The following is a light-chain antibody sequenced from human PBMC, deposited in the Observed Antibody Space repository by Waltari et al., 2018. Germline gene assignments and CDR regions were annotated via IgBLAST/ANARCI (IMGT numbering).Light chain of an antibody. Sequence: QSAVTQPASVSGSPGQSITISCTAAKDVVGGSTLVSWYQQYPGQVPKVIIYEVSQRPSGVSNRFSGSKSGNTASLTISGLQPEDEADYYCCSYGGGSTVIFGGGTKVTVL. CDR3: CSYGGGSTVI. J-gene: IGLJ2*01. V-gene: IGLV2-23*02. CDR1: KDVVGGSTL. CDR2: EVS.